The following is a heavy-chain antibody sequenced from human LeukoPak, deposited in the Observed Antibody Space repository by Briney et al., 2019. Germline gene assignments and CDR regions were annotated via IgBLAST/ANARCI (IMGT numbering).Heavy chain of an antibody. CDR3: ARTARPIVVVPAAIGAFDY. V-gene: IGHV1-2*02. D-gene: IGHD2-2*02. CDR2: ISPNSGGT. Sequence: ASVKVSCKASGYTFTGYYIHWVRQAPGQGLEWMGWISPNSGGTNYAQKLQGRVTMTTDTSTSTAYMELRSLRSDDTAVYYCARTARPIVVVPAAIGAFDYWGQGTLVIVSS. CDR1: GYTFTGYY. J-gene: IGHJ4*02.